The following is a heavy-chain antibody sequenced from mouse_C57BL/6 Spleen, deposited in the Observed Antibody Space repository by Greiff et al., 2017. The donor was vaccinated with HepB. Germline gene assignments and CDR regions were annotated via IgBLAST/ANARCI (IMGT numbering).Heavy chain of an antibody. V-gene: IGHV10-1*01. J-gene: IGHJ3*01. CDR2: IRSKSNNYAT. D-gene: IGHD2-4*01. CDR3: VRGSYDYGFAY. Sequence: EVQLVESGGGLVQPKGSLKLSGAASGFSFNTYAMNWVRQAPGKGLEWVARIRSKSNNYATYYADSVKDRFTISRDDSESMLYLQMNNLKTEDTAMYYCVRGSYDYGFAYWGQGTLVTVSA. CDR1: GFSFNTYA.